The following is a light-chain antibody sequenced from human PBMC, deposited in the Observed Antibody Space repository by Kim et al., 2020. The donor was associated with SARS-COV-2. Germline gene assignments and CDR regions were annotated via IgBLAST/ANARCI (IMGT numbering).Light chain of an antibody. CDR1: SSDICVYNH. J-gene: IGLJ1*01. CDR3: ISSTASSTYV. V-gene: IGLV2-14*04. CDR2: DVN. Sequence: QTLPISCPETSSDICVYNHVSWYQQFPGNVPKLMIFDVNKRPSGVSDRFSGSKSGKTASLTISGLQAGDEADYYCISSTASSTYVFGSGTKVTVL.